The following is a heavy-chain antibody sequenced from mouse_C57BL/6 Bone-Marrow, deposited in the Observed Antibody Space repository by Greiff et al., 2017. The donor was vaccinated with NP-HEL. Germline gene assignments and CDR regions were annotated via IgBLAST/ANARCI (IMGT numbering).Heavy chain of an antibody. Sequence: QVQLKQSGAELVKPGASVKLSCKASGYTFTEYTIHWVKQRSGQGLEWIGWFYPGSGSIKYNEKFKDKATLTADKSSSTVYMELSRLTSEDSAVYVCARHEEDYYGSSYWYFDVWGTGTTVTVSS. J-gene: IGHJ1*03. CDR3: ARHEEDYYGSSYWYFDV. V-gene: IGHV1-62-2*01. CDR1: GYTFTEYT. CDR2: FYPGSGSI. D-gene: IGHD1-1*01.